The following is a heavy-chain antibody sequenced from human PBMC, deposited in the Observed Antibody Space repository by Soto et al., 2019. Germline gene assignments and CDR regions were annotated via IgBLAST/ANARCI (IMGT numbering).Heavy chain of an antibody. CDR2: IIPIFSTP. Sequence: QVQLVQSGAEVKKPGSSVTVSCKASGGTFGNSAISWVRQAPGQGLEWMGGIIPIFSTPDYAQKFQGRVTITADEATSTAYMELTRLRSEATAVYYCAQDKDRQQSGGNYYSGIDVWGQGTTVTVSS. J-gene: IGHJ6*02. CDR3: AQDKDRQQSGGNYYSGIDV. D-gene: IGHD6-25*01. CDR1: GGTFGNSA. V-gene: IGHV1-69*12.